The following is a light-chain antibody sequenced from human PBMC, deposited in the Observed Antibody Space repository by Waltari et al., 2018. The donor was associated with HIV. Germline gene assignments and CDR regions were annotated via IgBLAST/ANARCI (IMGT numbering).Light chain of an antibody. CDR1: SSNIGNNY. CDR2: DSN. CDR3: GTWDTSLSAGV. V-gene: IGLV1-51*01. J-gene: IGLJ3*02. Sequence: QSVLTQPPSVSAAPGQKVVISCSGRSSNIGNNYVSWFQQLPVTAPKFIIYDSNKRPSGIPDRFSGSRSGTSATLSITGLQSGDEADYYCGTWDTSLSAGVFGGGTKVTVL.